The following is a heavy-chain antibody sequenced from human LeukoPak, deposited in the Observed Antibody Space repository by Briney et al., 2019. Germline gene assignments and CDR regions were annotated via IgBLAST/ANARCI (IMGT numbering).Heavy chain of an antibody. CDR3: ARPAAGHKSWFDP. Sequence: SETLSLTCTVSGGSISSSSYYWGWIRQPPGKGLEWIGSIYYSGSTYYNPSLKSRVTISVDTSKNQFSLKLSSVTAADTAVYYCARPAAGHKSWFDPWGQGTLVTVSS. CDR1: GGSISSSSYY. J-gene: IGHJ5*02. V-gene: IGHV4-39*01. D-gene: IGHD6-13*01. CDR2: IYYSGST.